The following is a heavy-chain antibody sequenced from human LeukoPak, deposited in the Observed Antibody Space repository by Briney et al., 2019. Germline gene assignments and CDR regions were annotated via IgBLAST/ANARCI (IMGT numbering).Heavy chain of an antibody. V-gene: IGHV5-51*01. CDR2: IYPGDSDT. J-gene: IGHJ4*02. D-gene: IGHD1-26*01. Sequence: GASLQISCKGSGSIFTSYWIGWVRQLPGKGLEGMGIIYPGDSDTRYSPSFQGQVTISADKSISTAYLQWSSLKASDTAMYYCARLTSGSYYFDYWGQGTLVTVSS. CDR1: GSIFTSYW. CDR3: ARLTSGSYYFDY.